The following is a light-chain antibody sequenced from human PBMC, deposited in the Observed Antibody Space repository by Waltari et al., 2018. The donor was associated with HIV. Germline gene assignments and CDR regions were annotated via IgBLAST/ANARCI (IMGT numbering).Light chain of an antibody. CDR1: SSDIGAYDS. Sequence: QSALTQPPSASGSLGQSVTIPCTGPSSDIGAYDSVSWFQQHPRSAPKLLLYAVTRRPSTVSDRFSGSRSGSTAFLTVAGLQPDDEATYFCSSYGDSLRVLFGGGTNVTVL. V-gene: IGLV2-8*01. CDR2: AVT. J-gene: IGLJ3*02. CDR3: SSYGDSLRVL.